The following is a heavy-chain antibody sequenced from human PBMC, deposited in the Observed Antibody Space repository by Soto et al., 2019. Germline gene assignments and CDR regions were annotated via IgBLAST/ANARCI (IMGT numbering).Heavy chain of an antibody. D-gene: IGHD4-4*01. CDR1: GFTFANTW. J-gene: IGHJ4*02. Sequence: GGSLRLSCVASGFTFANTWMNWVRQAPGKGLEWVATIKSGRDGGTADYAASVKDRFFISRDDSENTVSLQMNSLRIEDTAVYYCATHSYYAYAYWGQGALVTVSS. V-gene: IGHV3-15*07. CDR2: IKSGRDGGTA. CDR3: ATHSYYAYAY.